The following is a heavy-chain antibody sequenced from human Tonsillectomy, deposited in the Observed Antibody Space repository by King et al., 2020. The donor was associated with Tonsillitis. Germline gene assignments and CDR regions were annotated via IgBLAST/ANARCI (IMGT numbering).Heavy chain of an antibody. CDR1: GYYISSGYY. J-gene: IGHJ5*02. CDR2: IYHSGST. D-gene: IGHD3-10*01. Sequence: HVQLQESGPGLVKPSETLSLTCAVSGYYISSGYYWGWIRQPPGKGLEWIGSIYHSGSTYYNPSLKSRVTISVDTSKNQFSLKLSSVTAADTAVYYCARAYYGSGANWFDPWGQGTLVTVSS. CDR3: ARAYYGSGANWFDP. V-gene: IGHV4-38-2*01.